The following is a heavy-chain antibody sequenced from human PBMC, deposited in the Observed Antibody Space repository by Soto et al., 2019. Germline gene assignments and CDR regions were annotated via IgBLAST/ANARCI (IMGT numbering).Heavy chain of an antibody. CDR1: GFTFSNAW. J-gene: IGHJ3*02. CDR3: TTDSGPRLTNHPGVDLDAFDI. V-gene: IGHV3-15*01. D-gene: IGHD3-10*01. CDR2: IKSKTDGGAT. Sequence: GGSLRLSCAASGFTFSNAWMSWVRQAPGKGLEWVGRIKSKTDGGATDYAAPVKGRFTISRDDSKNTLYLQMNSLKTEDTAVYYCTTDSGPRLTNHPGVDLDAFDIWGQGTMVTVSS.